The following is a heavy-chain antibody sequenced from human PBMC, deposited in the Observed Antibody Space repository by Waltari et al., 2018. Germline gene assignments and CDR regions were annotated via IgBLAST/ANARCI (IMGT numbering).Heavy chain of an antibody. V-gene: IGHV1-2*07. CDR2: VNPDTGNA. CDR1: GYIFINYY. CDR3: ARDRTTVAARPGDY. Sequence: QVVLVQSGAEVKKPGASVKVSCKASGYIFINYYLHWVRQAPGQGPEWMGWVNPDTGNAKYAHKFWGRVTMTWDTSSNTAFMDLRDLKSDDTAVYYCARDRTTVAARPGDYWGQGTLVTVSS. J-gene: IGHJ4*02. D-gene: IGHD6-6*01.